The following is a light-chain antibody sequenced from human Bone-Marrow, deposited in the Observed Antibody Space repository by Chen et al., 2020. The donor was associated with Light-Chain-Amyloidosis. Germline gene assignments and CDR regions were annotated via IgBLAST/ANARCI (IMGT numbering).Light chain of an antibody. J-gene: IGKJ1*01. CDR3: QQYKSYSWT. CDR2: KAS. V-gene: IGKV1-5*03. CDR1: QSISYW. Sequence: DIQMTQSPAPLSAVVGDRVTISCRASQSISYWLAWYQQKPGKAPNLLIYKASSLQSGVPSRFSGSGSGTEFTLTISSLQPDDFATYYCQQYKSYSWTFGQGTKVEI.